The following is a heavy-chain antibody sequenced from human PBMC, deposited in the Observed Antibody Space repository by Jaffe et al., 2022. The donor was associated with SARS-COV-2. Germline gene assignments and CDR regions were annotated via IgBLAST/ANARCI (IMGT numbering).Heavy chain of an antibody. V-gene: IGHV3-30-3*01. CDR1: GFTFSSYA. CDR3: AREIKEFTAHYYYGMDV. D-gene: IGHD5-18*01. J-gene: IGHJ6*02. CDR2: ISYDGSNK. Sequence: QVQLVESGGGVVQPGRSLRLSCAASGFTFSSYAMHWVRQAPGKGLEWVAVISYDGSNKYYADSVKGRFTISRDNSKNTLYLQMNSLRAEDTAVYYCAREIKEFTAHYYYGMDVWGQGTTVTVSS.